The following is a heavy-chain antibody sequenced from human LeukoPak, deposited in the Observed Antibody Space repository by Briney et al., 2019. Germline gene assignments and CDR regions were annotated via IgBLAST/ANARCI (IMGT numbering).Heavy chain of an antibody. J-gene: IGHJ6*03. CDR1: GGTFSSYA. Sequence: SVKVSCKASGGTFSSYAISWVRQAPGQGLEWMGGIIPIFGTANYAQKFQGRVTITADESTSTAYMELSSLRSEDTAVYYCALGSTDGYKSRYYYYMDVWGKGTTVAISS. CDR3: ALGSTDGYKSRYYYYMDV. CDR2: IIPIFGTA. D-gene: IGHD5-24*01. V-gene: IGHV1-69*13.